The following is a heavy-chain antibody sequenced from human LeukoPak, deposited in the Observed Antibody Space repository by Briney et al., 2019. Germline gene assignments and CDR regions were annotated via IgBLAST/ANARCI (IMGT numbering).Heavy chain of an antibody. V-gene: IGHV3-30*02. Sequence: GGSLRLSCAASGFTFSTYGMHWVRQAPGKGMEWVAFIRYDGSEKYSTDSVKGRFTISRDNSKNTLYLRMNSLTAEDTAVYYCAKDRSYHYFDYWGQGTLVTVSS. D-gene: IGHD5-18*01. CDR3: AKDRSYHYFDY. J-gene: IGHJ4*02. CDR1: GFTFSTYG. CDR2: IRYDGSEK.